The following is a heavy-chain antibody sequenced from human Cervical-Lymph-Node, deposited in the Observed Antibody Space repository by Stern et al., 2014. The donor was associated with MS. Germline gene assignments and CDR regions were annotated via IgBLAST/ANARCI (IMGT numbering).Heavy chain of an antibody. D-gene: IGHD3-10*01. J-gene: IGHJ6*02. CDR1: GGTFSSYV. CDR3: ASASYGSGAYYNEHYYYAMDV. Sequence: VQLVQSGAEVKKPGSSVKVSCKASGGTFSSYVINWVRQAPGHGLEWVGGIIPVFGSPKYAQQFRGRVTISADESTSTGYMALSSLRSEDTAVYYCASASYGSGAYYNEHYYYAMDVWGQGTTVTVSS. V-gene: IGHV1-69*01. CDR2: IIPVFGSP.